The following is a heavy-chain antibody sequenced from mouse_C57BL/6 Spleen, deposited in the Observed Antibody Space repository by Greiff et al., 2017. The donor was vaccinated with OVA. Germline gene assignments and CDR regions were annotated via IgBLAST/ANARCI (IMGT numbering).Heavy chain of an antibody. V-gene: IGHV1-18*01. Sequence: EVQLQQSGPELVKPGASVKIPCKASGYTFTDYNMDWVKQSHGKSLEWIGDINPNNGGTIYNQKFKGKATLTVDKSSSTAYMELRSLTSEDTAVYYCARYRLTGPFAYWGQGTLVTVSA. D-gene: IGHD4-1*01. J-gene: IGHJ3*01. CDR3: ARYRLTGPFAY. CDR1: GYTFTDYN. CDR2: INPNNGGT.